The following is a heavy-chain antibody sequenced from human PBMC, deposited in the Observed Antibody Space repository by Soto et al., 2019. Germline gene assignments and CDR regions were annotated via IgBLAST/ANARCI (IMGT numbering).Heavy chain of an antibody. D-gene: IGHD4-17*01. CDR3: ARVYDYGGPPPRRWFDP. CDR1: GGSINSGDYY. V-gene: IGHV4-30-4*01. J-gene: IGHJ5*02. CDR2: IYYSGST. Sequence: SETLSLTCTVSGGSINSGDYYWSWIRQPPGKGLEWIGYIYYSGSTYYNPSLKSRLTISLDTSKNQFSLKLSSVTAADTAVYCCARVYDYGGPPPRRWFDPWGQGTLVTVSS.